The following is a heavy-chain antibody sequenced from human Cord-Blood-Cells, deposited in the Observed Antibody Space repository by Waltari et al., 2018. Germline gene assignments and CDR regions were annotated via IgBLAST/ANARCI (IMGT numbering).Heavy chain of an antibody. V-gene: IGHV3-7*01. J-gene: IGHJ6*03. CDR3: ARDRGLNYVDV. D-gene: IGHD3-16*01. CDR2: IKQDGSEK. CDR1: GFTFSSYW. Sequence: VESGGGLVQPGGSLGISCAASGFTFSSYWMSWVRQALGKGLGWVANIKQDGSEKYYVDSVKGRFTISRDNAKNPRYLQMNSLRAEDTAVCYWARDRGLNYVDVWGKGTTVTVSS.